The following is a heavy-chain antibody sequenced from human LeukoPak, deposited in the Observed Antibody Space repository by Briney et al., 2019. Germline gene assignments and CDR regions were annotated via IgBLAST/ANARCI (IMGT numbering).Heavy chain of an antibody. V-gene: IGHV1-18*01. CDR2: ISAYNGNT. CDR1: GYTFTSYG. D-gene: IGHD3-3*01. CDR3: ARDGYYDFWSGLVPYNWFDP. Sequence: GASVKVSCKASGYTFTSYGISWVRQAPGRGLEWMGWISAYNGNTNYAQKLQGRVTMTTDTSTSTAYMELRSLRSDDTAVYYCARDGYYDFWSGLVPYNWFDPWGQGTLVTVSS. J-gene: IGHJ5*02.